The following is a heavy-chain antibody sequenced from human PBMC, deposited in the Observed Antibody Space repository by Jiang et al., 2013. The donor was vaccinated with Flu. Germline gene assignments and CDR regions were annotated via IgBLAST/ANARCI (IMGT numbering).Heavy chain of an antibody. V-gene: IGHV1-2*02. CDR2: INPNDGDT. D-gene: IGHD2-21*02. J-gene: IGHJ5*02. Sequence: GAEVKKPGASVKVSCKTSGYTFTDYYIHWVRQAPGQGLEWMGWINPNDGDTNYAQKIQGRVTMTSDTSVTTAYMELSTLSSDDTAVYYCTRTPRRPGNGDFVAWFDPWGQGTLVTVSS. CDR1: GYTFTDYY. CDR3: TRTPRRPGNGDFVAWFDP.